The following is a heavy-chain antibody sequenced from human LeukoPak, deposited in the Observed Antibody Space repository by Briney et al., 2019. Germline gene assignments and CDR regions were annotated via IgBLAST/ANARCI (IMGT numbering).Heavy chain of an antibody. CDR1: GGSFSGYY. V-gene: IGHV4-34*01. CDR2: INHRGST. J-gene: IGHJ5*02. Sequence: SETLSLTCAVYGGSFSGYYWSWLRQPPGKGLEWIGEINHRGSTSYYPSLTSRVTISVDTSNNHCSLKQSSVTAADTAVDYWARGHHVRDSGHRRGRWFEPWGQGTLVTVSS. D-gene: IGHD5-12*01. CDR3: ARGHHVRDSGHRRGRWFEP.